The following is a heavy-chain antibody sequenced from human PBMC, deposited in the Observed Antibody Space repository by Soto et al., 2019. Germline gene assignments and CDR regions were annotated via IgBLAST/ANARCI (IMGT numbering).Heavy chain of an antibody. D-gene: IGHD3-22*01. V-gene: IGHV1-69*02. Sequence: GASVKVSCKASGGTFSSYTISWVRQAPGQGLEWMGRIIPILGIANYAQKFQGRVTITADKSTSTAYMELSSLRSEDTAVYYCARTIYDSSGFPLYYFDYWGQGTLVTVSS. J-gene: IGHJ4*02. CDR3: ARTIYDSSGFPLYYFDY. CDR1: GGTFSSYT. CDR2: IIPILGIA.